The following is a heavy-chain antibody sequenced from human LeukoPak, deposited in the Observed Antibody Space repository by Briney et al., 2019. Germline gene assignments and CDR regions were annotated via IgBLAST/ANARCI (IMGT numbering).Heavy chain of an antibody. CDR3: ARGLLDTMVRGVIHYYYGMDV. V-gene: IGHV4-34*01. CDR2: INHSGST. CDR1: GGSFSGYY. J-gene: IGHJ6*04. D-gene: IGHD3-10*01. Sequence: PSETLSLTCAVYGGSFSGYYWSWIRQPPGKGLEWIGEINHSGSTNYNPSLKSRVTISVDTSKNQFSLKLSSVTAADMAVYYCARGLLDTMVRGVIHYYYGMDVWGKGTTVTVSS.